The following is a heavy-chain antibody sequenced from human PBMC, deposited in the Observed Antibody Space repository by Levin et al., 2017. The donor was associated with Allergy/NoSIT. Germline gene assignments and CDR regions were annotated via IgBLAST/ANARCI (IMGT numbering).Heavy chain of an antibody. D-gene: IGHD3-22*01. CDR3: ARKLYYYDGSAGWFDP. CDR2: IKHDGSEI. Sequence: GESLKISCAASGFIFGNYWMSWVRQAPGKGLEWVANIKHDGSEIYYVDSVKGRFTISRDNAKNSLYLQMNSLRAEDTAVYHCARKLYYYDGSAGWFDPWGQGTLVTVSS. CDR1: GFIFGNYW. V-gene: IGHV3-7*01. J-gene: IGHJ5*02.